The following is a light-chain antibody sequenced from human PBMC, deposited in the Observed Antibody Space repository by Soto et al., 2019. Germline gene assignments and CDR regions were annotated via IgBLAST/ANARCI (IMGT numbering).Light chain of an antibody. V-gene: IGKV3-20*01. Sequence: EIVLTQSPGTLSLSPGERATLSCRASQSVSSSYLAWYQQKPGQAPRLLIYGASSRATVIPDRFSGSGSGTGFTVTIRRLEPEDFAVYYCQQYGSSPTFGQGTKLEIK. J-gene: IGKJ2*01. CDR2: GAS. CDR1: QSVSSSY. CDR3: QQYGSSPT.